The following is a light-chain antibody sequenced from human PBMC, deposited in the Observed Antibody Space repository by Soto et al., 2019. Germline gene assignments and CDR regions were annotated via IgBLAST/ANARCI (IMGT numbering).Light chain of an antibody. CDR1: QDIGYY. Sequence: IQMTQSPSSLSASVGGRVSITCPASQDIGYYLNWYQQIPGKAPKLLIFDASNLESGVPSRFSGIGSGTDFTFTISSLQSEDIATYYCQQYETLPMTFGEGTRLE. J-gene: IGKJ5*01. CDR2: DAS. CDR3: QQYETLPMT. V-gene: IGKV1-33*01.